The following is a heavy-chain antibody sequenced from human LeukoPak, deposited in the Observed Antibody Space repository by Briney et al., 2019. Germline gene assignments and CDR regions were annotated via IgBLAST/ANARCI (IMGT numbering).Heavy chain of an antibody. CDR1: GYTFSSYG. CDR2: ISAYTGNT. Sequence: GASVKVSCKASGYTFSSYGISWVRQAPGQGLEWMGWISAYTGNTNYAQKFQERVTITTDMSTSTAYMELSSLRSEDTAVYYCARVRLAVALGDYWGQGTLVTVSS. V-gene: IGHV1-18*01. D-gene: IGHD6-19*01. CDR3: ARVRLAVALGDY. J-gene: IGHJ4*02.